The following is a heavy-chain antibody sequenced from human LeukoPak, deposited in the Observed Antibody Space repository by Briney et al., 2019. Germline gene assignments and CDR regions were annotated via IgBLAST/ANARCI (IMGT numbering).Heavy chain of an antibody. CDR1: GYTFTGYY. CDR2: INPNSGGT. CDR3: ARCPYYYYYSYMDV. J-gene: IGHJ6*03. V-gene: IGHV1-2*02. Sequence: ASVKVSCKASGYTFTGYYMHWVRQAPGQGLEWMGWINPNSGGTNYAQKFQGRVTMTRDTSISTAYMELSRLRSDDTAVYYCARCPYYYYYSYMDVWGKGTTVTVSS.